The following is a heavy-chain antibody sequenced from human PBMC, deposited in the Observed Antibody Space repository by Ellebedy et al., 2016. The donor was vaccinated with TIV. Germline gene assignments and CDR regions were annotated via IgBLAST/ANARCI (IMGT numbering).Heavy chain of an antibody. D-gene: IGHD5-24*01. V-gene: IGHV3-73*01. CDR2: IRSKANSYAT. CDR3: TRQVEMATITRYYYYGMDV. J-gene: IGHJ6*02. CDR1: GFTFSGSA. Sequence: GESLKISCAASGFTFSGSAMHWVRQASGKGLEWVGRIRSKANSYATAYAASVKGRFTISRDDSKNTAYLQMNSLKTEDTAVYYCTRQVEMATITRYYYYGMDVWGQGTTVTVSS.